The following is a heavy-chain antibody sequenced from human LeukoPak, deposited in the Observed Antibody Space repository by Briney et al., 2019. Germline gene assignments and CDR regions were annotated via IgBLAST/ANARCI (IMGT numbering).Heavy chain of an antibody. Sequence: PGGSLRLSCAASGFTFSSYGMHWVRQAPGKGLEWVAVIWYDGSNKYYADSVKGRFTISRDNSKNTLYLQMNSLRAEDTAVYYCARVNRVDTAVPNYYYGMDVWGQGTTVTVSS. CDR2: IWYDGSNK. J-gene: IGHJ6*02. D-gene: IGHD6-25*01. V-gene: IGHV3-33*01. CDR3: ARVNRVDTAVPNYYYGMDV. CDR1: GFTFSSYG.